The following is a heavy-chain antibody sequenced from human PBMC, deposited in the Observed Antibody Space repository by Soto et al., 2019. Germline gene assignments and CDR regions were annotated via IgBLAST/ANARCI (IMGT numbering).Heavy chain of an antibody. CDR2: IYSLGNT. Sequence: QMQLQESGPGLVKPSETLSLTCTVSGSSISSSSYYWGWIRQPPGQGLEWLGTIYSLGNTYYNPSLKSRVTITVDKSKSQLFLKLSSVTAPDTAVYYCARQIYDSSGYYYAYWGQGTLVTVSS. V-gene: IGHV4-39*01. D-gene: IGHD3-22*01. J-gene: IGHJ4*02. CDR1: GSSISSSSYY. CDR3: ARQIYDSSGYYYAY.